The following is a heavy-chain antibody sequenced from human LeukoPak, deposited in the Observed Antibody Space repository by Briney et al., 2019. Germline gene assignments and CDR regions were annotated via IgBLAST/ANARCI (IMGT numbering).Heavy chain of an antibody. CDR2: ISSSSSYI. CDR3: ARGLQYYDFWSGYYYFDY. D-gene: IGHD3-3*01. CDR1: GFTFSSYS. J-gene: IGHJ4*02. V-gene: IGHV3-21*01. Sequence: PGGSLRLSCAASGFTFSSYSMNWVRQAPGEGLEWVSSISSSSSYIYYADSVKGRFTISRDNAKNSLYLQMNSLRAEDTAVYYCARGLQYYDFWSGYYYFDYWGQGTLVTVSS.